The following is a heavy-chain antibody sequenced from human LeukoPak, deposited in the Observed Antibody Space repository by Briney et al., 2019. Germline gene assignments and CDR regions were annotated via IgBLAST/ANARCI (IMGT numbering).Heavy chain of an antibody. V-gene: IGHV4-34*01. CDR3: ARPLGQGNEYGMDV. CDR2: INHSGST. CDR1: GGSISGYY. J-gene: IGHJ6*02. D-gene: IGHD1-1*01. Sequence: PSETLSPTCTVSGGSISGYYWSWIRQSPGKGLEWIGEINHSGSTNYNPSLKSRVTISVDTSKNQFSLKLTSVTAADTAVYYCARPLGQGNEYGMDVWGQGTTVTVSS.